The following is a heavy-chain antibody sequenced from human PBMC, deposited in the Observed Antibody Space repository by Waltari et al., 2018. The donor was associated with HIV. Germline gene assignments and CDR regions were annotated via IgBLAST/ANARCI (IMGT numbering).Heavy chain of an antibody. D-gene: IGHD6-13*01. V-gene: IGHV3-23*01. CDR3: ARHSSSHPYYYAMDV. CDR1: GCRFVTYA. CDR2: ISGTGDHT. Sequence: EVQLLESGGGLVKPGQSLRISCTVSGCRFVTYAMSWLRQAPGKGLEWVSAISGTGDHTFYADSVKGRFTISRDNSKRTLYLQMNSLRAEDTALYYCARHSSSHPYYYAMDVWGQGTTVTVSS. J-gene: IGHJ6*02.